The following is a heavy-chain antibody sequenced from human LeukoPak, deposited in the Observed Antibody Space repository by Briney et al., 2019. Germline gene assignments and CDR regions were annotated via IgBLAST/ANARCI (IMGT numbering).Heavy chain of an antibody. D-gene: IGHD6-19*01. CDR2: IYYSGST. Sequence: SETLSLTCTVSGGSISSYYWSWIRQPPGKGLEWIGYIYYSGSTNYNPSLKSRVTISVDTSKNQFSLKLSSVTAADTAVYYCARHSVDAFDIWGQGTKVTVSS. CDR1: GGSISSYY. J-gene: IGHJ3*02. CDR3: ARHSVDAFDI. V-gene: IGHV4-59*08.